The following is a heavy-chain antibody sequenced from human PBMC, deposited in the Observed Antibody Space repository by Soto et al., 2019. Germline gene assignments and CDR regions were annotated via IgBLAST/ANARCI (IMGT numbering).Heavy chain of an antibody. Sequence: EVHLVESGGGLVQPGGSLRLSCAASGFPFSNYWVGWVRQAPGKGLEWVGNTEPHGSEQYYVDSVRGRFTISRDNAKNLLSLQMDSLRAEDSAVYYCVRDVSRYSDYWGQGTVVTVSS. CDR2: TEPHGSEQ. V-gene: IGHV3-7*03. CDR3: VRDVSRYSDY. D-gene: IGHD3-9*01. CDR1: GFPFSNYW. J-gene: IGHJ4*02.